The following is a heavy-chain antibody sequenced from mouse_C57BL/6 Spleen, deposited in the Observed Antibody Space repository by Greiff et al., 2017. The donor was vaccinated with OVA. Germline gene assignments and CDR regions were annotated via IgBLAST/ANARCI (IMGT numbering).Heavy chain of an antibody. Sequence: QVQLQQSGAELVKPGASVKMSCKASGYTFTSYWITWVKQRPGQGLEWIGDIYPGSGSTNYNEKFKSKATLTVDTSSSTAYMQLSSLTSEDSAVYYCARSPSYYYGSSYAMDYWGQGTSVTVSS. D-gene: IGHD1-1*01. CDR1: GYTFTSYW. CDR3: ARSPSYYYGSSYAMDY. V-gene: IGHV1-55*01. J-gene: IGHJ4*01. CDR2: IYPGSGST.